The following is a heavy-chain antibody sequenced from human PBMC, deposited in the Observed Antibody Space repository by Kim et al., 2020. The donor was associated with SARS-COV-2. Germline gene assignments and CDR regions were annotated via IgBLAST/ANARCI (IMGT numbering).Heavy chain of an antibody. CDR3: ARFSITIFGVGRTGAFDI. Sequence: ASVKVSCKASGYTFTSYYLHWLRQAPGQGLEWMGIINPSGGSTSYAQKFQGRVTMTRDTSTSTVYMELSSLRSEDTAVYYCARFSITIFGVGRTGAFDIWGQGTMVTVSS. CDR1: GYTFTSYY. CDR2: INPSGGST. V-gene: IGHV1-46*01. D-gene: IGHD3-3*01. J-gene: IGHJ3*02.